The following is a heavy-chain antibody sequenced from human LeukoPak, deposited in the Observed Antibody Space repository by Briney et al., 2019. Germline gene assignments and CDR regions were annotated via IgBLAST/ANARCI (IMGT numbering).Heavy chain of an antibody. V-gene: IGHV3-21*01. D-gene: IGHD3-22*01. CDR3: ASHDAYYYDSSGYTRANWFDP. J-gene: IGHJ5*02. CDR1: GFTFSSYS. CDR2: ISSSSSYI. Sequence: GGSLRLSCAASGFTFSSYSVNWVRQAPGKGLEWVSSISSSSSYIYYADSVKGRFTISRDNAKNSLYLQMNSLRAEDTAVYYCASHDAYYYDSSGYTRANWFDPWGQGTLVTVSS.